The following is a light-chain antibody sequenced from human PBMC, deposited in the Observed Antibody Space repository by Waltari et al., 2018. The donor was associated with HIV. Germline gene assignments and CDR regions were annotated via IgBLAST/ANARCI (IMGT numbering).Light chain of an antibody. CDR3: GTWDTSLNAGV. CDR1: TSNIGNNY. Sequence: QSVLTQPPSVSAAPGQKVTISCSGSTSNIGNNYVFWYQQLPGTVPKLLIYDNYDRPSGIPDRFSGSKSGTSATLGITGLQTGGEADYYCGTWDTSLNAGVFGGGTKLTVL. J-gene: IGLJ2*01. CDR2: DNY. V-gene: IGLV1-51*01.